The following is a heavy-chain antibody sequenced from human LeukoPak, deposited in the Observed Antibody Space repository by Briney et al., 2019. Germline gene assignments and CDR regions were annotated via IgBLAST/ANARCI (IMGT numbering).Heavy chain of an antibody. D-gene: IGHD3-22*01. Sequence: SETLSLTCTVSGGSISSYYWSWIRQPPGKGLEWIGYVYSSGSTNYNPSLKSRVTISVDTSKNQFSLKLSSVTAADTAVYYCARGRGDYYDSSGYYPPRYFDYWGQGTLVTVSS. J-gene: IGHJ4*02. V-gene: IGHV4-59*08. CDR2: VYSSGST. CDR1: GGSISSYY. CDR3: ARGRGDYYDSSGYYPPRYFDY.